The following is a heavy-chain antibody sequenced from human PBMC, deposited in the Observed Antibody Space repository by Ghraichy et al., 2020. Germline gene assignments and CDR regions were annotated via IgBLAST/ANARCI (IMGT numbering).Heavy chain of an antibody. CDR1: GFSFSTYA. CDR2: ISGSGANT. CDR3: AKAFCNAVRCYGFADY. V-gene: IGHV3-23*01. D-gene: IGHD2-15*01. J-gene: IGHJ4*01. Sequence: GGSLRLSCTVSGFSFSTYAMSWVRQAPGKELEWVSSISGSGANTYYADSVKGRFTISRDNSENTLHVQMNSLRAEDTAVYYCAKAFCNAVRCYGFADYWGQGSLVTVSS.